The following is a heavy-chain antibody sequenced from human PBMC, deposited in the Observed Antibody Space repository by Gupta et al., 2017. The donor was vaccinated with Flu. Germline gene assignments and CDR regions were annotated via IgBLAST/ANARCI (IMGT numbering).Heavy chain of an antibody. CDR1: GGSISSYY. V-gene: IGHV4-59*01. Sequence: QVQLQESGPGLVKPSETLSLTCTVSGGSISSYYWSWIRQPPGKGLEWIGYIYYSGSTNYNPSLKSRVTISVDTSKNQFSLKLSSVTAADTAVYCCARMPRVPAAIRGGDAFDIWGQGTMVTVSS. CDR3: ARMPRVPAAIRGGDAFDI. D-gene: IGHD2-2*02. J-gene: IGHJ3*02. CDR2: IYYSGST.